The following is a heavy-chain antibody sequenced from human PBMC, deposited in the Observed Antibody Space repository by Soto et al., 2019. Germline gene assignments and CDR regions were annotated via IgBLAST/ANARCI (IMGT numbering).Heavy chain of an antibody. J-gene: IGHJ3*02. V-gene: IGHV4-39*01. CDR1: GGSISSSSYY. CDR3: ARRGYYAISAFDI. Sequence: SETLSLTCTVSGGSISSSSYYWGWIRQPPGKGLEWIGSIYYSGSTYYNPSLKSRVTISVDTSKNQFSLKLSSVTAADTAVYYCARRGYYAISAFDIWGRGTMVTVSS. CDR2: IYYSGST. D-gene: IGHD2-8*01.